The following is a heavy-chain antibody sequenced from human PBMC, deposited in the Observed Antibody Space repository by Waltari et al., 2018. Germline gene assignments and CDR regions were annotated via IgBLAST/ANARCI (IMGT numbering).Heavy chain of an antibody. V-gene: IGHV1-69*10. Sequence: QVQLVQSGAEVKKPGSSVKVSCKASGGTFSSYASSWVRQAPGQGLEWMGGIIPILGIANYAQKFKGRVTITADKSTSTAYMELSSLRSEDTAVYYGASGIAVAGYDYWGQGTLVTVSS. CDR2: IIPILGIA. CDR3: ASGIAVAGYDY. J-gene: IGHJ4*02. CDR1: GGTFSSYA. D-gene: IGHD6-19*01.